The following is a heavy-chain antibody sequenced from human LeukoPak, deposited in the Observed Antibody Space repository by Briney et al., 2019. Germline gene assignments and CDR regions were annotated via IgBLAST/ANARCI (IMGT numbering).Heavy chain of an antibody. V-gene: IGHV3-7*01. CDR3: ARGRGYGDYRYYYYYYMDV. Sequence: GGSLRLSCAAPGFTFSSYWMSWVRQAPGKGLEWVANIKQDGSEKYYVDSVKGRFTISRDNAKNSLYLQMNSLRAEDTAVYYCARGRGYGDYRYYYYYYMDVWGKGTTVTVSS. CDR2: IKQDGSEK. CDR1: GFTFSSYW. D-gene: IGHD4-17*01. J-gene: IGHJ6*03.